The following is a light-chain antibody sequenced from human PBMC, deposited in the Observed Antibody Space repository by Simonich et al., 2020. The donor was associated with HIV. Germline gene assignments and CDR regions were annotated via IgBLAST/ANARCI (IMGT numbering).Light chain of an antibody. CDR1: QSVSSK. CDR2: GAS. CDR3: QQYNNWPPYT. Sequence: EIVMTQSPATLSVSPGERAILSCRASQSVSSKLAWYQQKPGQAPRLLIYGASTRALGIPARFSGSGSGTEFTLTISSLQSEDFAVYYCQQYNNWPPYTFGQGTKLEIK. J-gene: IGKJ2*01. V-gene: IGKV3-15*01.